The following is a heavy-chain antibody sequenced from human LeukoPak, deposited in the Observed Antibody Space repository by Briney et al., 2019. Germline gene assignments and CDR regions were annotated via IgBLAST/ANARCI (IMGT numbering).Heavy chain of an antibody. CDR3: ARGGHDYGDYTYDY. CDR1: GGSFSGYY. Sequence: SETLSLTCAVYGGSFSGYYWSWIRRPPGKGLEWIGEINHSGSTNYNPSLKSRVTISVDTSKNQFSLKLSSVTAADTAVYYCARGGHDYGDYTYDYWGQGTLVTVSS. CDR2: INHSGST. D-gene: IGHD4-17*01. V-gene: IGHV4-34*01. J-gene: IGHJ4*02.